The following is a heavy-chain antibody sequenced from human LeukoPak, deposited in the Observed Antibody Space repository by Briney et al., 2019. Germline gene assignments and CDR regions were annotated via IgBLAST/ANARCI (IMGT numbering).Heavy chain of an antibody. CDR1: GFTFSSYG. J-gene: IGHJ6*04. CDR2: ISYDGSNK. V-gene: IGHV3-30*18. D-gene: IGHD3-10*01. Sequence: PGGSLRLSCAASGFTFSSYGMHWVRQTPGKGLEWVAVISYDGSNKYYADSVKGRFTISRNNSKNTLYLQMNSLRAEDTAVYYCAKGADVTTVRGVIPRDGMDVWGKGTTVTVSS. CDR3: AKGADVTTVRGVIPRDGMDV.